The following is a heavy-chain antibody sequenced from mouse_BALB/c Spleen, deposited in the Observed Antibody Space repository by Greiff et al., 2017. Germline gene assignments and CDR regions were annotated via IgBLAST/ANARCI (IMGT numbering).Heavy chain of an antibody. V-gene: IGHV1-80*01. Sequence: VQLQQSGAELVRPGSSVKISCKASGYAFSSYWMNWVKQRPGQGLEWIGQIYPGDGDTNYNGKFKGKATLTADKSSSTAYMQLSSLTSEDSAVYFCARGDDNYESYYYAMDYWGQGTSVTVSS. D-gene: IGHD2-1*01. CDR2: IYPGDGDT. CDR3: ARGDDNYESYYYAMDY. CDR1: GYAFSSYW. J-gene: IGHJ4*01.